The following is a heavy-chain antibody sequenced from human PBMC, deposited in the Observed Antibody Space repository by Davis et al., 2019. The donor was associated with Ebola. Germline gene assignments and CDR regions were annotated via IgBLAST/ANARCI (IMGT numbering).Heavy chain of an antibody. J-gene: IGHJ4*02. V-gene: IGHV1-69*13. CDR1: GGTFSSYA. D-gene: IGHD2-15*01. CDR2: IIPIFGTA. Sequence: SVKVSCKASGGTFSSYAISWVRQAPGQGLEWMGGIIPIFGTANYAQKFQGRVTITADESTSTAYMELSSLRSEDTAVYYCASSGDGYCSGGSCYDYPFDYWGQGTLVTVSS. CDR3: ASSGDGYCSGGSCYDYPFDY.